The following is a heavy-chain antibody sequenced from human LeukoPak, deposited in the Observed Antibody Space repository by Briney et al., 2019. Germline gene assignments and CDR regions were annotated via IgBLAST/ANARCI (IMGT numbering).Heavy chain of an antibody. V-gene: IGHV4-59*12. CDR2: IYYSGST. D-gene: IGHD2-2*01. J-gene: IGHJ5*02. Sequence: SETLSLTCTVSGGSISSYYWNWIRQPPGRGLEWIGYIYYSGSTNYNPSLKSRVTISVDTSKNQFSLKLSSVTAADTAVYYCARASSYCSSTSCYRKPKNWFDPWGQGTLVAVSS. CDR1: GGSISSYY. CDR3: ARASSYCSSTSCYRKPKNWFDP.